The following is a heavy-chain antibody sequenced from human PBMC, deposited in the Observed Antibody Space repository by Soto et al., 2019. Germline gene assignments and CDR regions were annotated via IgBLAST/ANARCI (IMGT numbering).Heavy chain of an antibody. CDR3: ATQEVGGSYVYTFDP. D-gene: IGHD1-26*01. Sequence: PSETLSLTCTVSGGSISSSSYHWGWIRQPPGKGLEWIGSIHYSGNTYYNPSLKSRVTISVDRSKNQFSLKLSSVTAADTAVYYCATQEVGGSYVYTFDPWGQGTLVTVSS. J-gene: IGHJ5*02. CDR2: IHYSGNT. V-gene: IGHV4-39*01. CDR1: GGSISSSSYH.